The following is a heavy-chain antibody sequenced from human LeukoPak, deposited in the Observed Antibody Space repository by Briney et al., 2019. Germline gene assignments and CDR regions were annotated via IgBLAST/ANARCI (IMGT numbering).Heavy chain of an antibody. CDR3: ARKAGYYYGSGDY. CDR1: GFTFSSYA. J-gene: IGHJ4*02. D-gene: IGHD3-10*01. Sequence: GGTERLSCAASGFTFSSYAMNWIRQAPGKGLEWVSTIGGSGGSTYYADSVKGRFTISRDNSKNTLYLQMNSLRAEDTAVYYCARKAGYYYGSGDYWGQGTLVTVSS. CDR2: IGGSGGST. V-gene: IGHV3-23*01.